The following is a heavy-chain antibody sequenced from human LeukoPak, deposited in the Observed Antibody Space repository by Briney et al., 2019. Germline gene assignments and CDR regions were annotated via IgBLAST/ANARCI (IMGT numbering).Heavy chain of an antibody. CDR3: ARVWNRGGSGSYYNGPRGPFDY. CDR1: RFSFSNYG. V-gene: IGHV3-30*03. D-gene: IGHD3-10*01. Sequence: GRSLRLSCTASRFSFSNYGMHWARQAPGKGLEWVAIISYDGSNEYYADSVKGRFTISRDNSKNTLYLQMNSLRAADTAVYYCARVWNRGGSGSYYNGPRGPFDYWGQGTLVTVSS. J-gene: IGHJ4*02. CDR2: ISYDGSNE.